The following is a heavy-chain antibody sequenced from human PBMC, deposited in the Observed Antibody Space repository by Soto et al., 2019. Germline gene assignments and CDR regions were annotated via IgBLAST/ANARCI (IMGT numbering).Heavy chain of an antibody. V-gene: IGHV1-69*01. D-gene: IGHD3-16*01. CDR1: GGPFCSSA. CDR2: IIPVFDKA. J-gene: IGHJ3*01. Sequence: QVQLVQSGADVKKPGSSVKVSCKTSGGPFCSSAISWVRQAPAQGLEWMGEIIPVFDKANYAQNFQGRLTITADEPTGTVFMQLSSLRSEDTAVYFCARLRRDWGDAFDLWGLGTFVTVSS. CDR3: ARLRRDWGDAFDL.